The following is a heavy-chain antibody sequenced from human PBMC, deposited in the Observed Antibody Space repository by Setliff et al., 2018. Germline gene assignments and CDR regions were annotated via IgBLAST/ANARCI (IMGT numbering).Heavy chain of an antibody. CDR1: DYTFTDYG. Sequence: ASVKVSCKASDYTFTDYGIYWVRQAPGQGLEWMGWISAYNGRTNYAEKFHARVTMTTDTATSTAYMELRSLKSDDTAVYYCARASGEDYGGILHYYYYYMDVWGKGTTVTVSS. CDR3: ARASGEDYGGILHYYYYYMDV. V-gene: IGHV1-18*01. J-gene: IGHJ6*03. D-gene: IGHD4-17*01. CDR2: ISAYNGRT.